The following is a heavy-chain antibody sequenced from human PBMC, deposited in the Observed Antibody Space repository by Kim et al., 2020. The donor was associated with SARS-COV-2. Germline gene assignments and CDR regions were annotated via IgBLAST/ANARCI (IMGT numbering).Heavy chain of an antibody. V-gene: IGHV3-33*05. D-gene: IGHD1-26*01. CDR1: GFTFSSYG. CDR3: ARDAPITPPNRWLHLRGSFPS. Sequence: GGSLRLSCAASGFTFSSYGMHGVSQAPGKGLEWVAVISYDGSNKYYADSVKGRFTISRDNSKNTLYLQMNSLRAEDTAVYYCARDAPITPPNRWLHLRGSFPSWVQGTLFTFSS. CDR2: ISYDGSNK. J-gene: IGHJ5*02.